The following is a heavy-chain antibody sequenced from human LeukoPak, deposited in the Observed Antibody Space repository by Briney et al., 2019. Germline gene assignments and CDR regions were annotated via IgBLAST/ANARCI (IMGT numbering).Heavy chain of an antibody. Sequence: SETLSLTCSVSGGSISNYYWSWIRQPPGKGLEWIGYIYSSGSANYNPSLKSRVTISVDASKIQFSLRLSSETAADTAVYYCARHRGNWSFDSWGRGTLVTVSS. J-gene: IGHJ4*02. CDR1: GGSISNYY. CDR2: IYSSGSA. V-gene: IGHV4-4*09. D-gene: IGHD1-1*01. CDR3: ARHRGNWSFDS.